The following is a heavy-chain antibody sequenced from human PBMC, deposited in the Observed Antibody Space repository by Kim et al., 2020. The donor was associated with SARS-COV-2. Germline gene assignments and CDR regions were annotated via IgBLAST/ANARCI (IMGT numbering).Heavy chain of an antibody. Sequence: GGSLRLSCAASGFTFSSYWMHWVRQAPGKGLVWVSRINSDGSSTSYADSVKGRFTISRDNAKNTLYLQMNSLRAEDTAVYYCAYSAPDFWSGRTPLPVDYWGQGTLVTVSS. CDR2: INSDGSST. J-gene: IGHJ4*02. V-gene: IGHV3-74*01. D-gene: IGHD3-3*01. CDR3: AYSAPDFWSGRTPLPVDY. CDR1: GFTFSSYW.